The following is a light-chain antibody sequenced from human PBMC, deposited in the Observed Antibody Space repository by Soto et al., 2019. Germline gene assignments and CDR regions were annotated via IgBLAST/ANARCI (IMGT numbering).Light chain of an antibody. V-gene: IGKV1-39*01. CDR2: AAS. Sequence: IHVTHSPSSLSASVGDRVTITCRASQNISSYLNWYQQKPGKAPKLLIYAASSLQSGVPSRFSGSGSGTDFTLTISSLQPEDFATYYCQQSYSTRLSGFGQGTRLEIK. J-gene: IGKJ5*01. CDR1: QNISSY. CDR3: QQSYSTRLSG.